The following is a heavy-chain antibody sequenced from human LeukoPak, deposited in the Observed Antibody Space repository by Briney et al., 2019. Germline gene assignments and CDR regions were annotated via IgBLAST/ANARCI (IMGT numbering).Heavy chain of an antibody. Sequence: GGSLRLSCAASGFTFRSYSMNWVRQAPGKGLEWVSSISSSSSYIYYADSVKGRFTISRDNAKNSLYMQMNGLRAEDTAVYYCASIQSSSWYHYYDYWGQGTLVTVSS. D-gene: IGHD6-13*01. J-gene: IGHJ4*02. V-gene: IGHV3-21*06. CDR1: GFTFRSYS. CDR2: ISSSSSYI. CDR3: ASIQSSSWYHYYDY.